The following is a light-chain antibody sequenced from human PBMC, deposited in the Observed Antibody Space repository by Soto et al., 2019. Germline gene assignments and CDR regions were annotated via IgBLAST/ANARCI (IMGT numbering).Light chain of an antibody. CDR3: QQSYSTPFT. CDR1: QSISRY. Sequence: DIQMPQSPSSLSASVGDRVTITCRASQSISRYLNWYQQKPGKAPELLIYATSNLQSEVPSRFTGSGSGPDFTLTVNTLQPEDFATYYCQQSYSTPFTFGGGTKVEIK. CDR2: ATS. J-gene: IGKJ4*01. V-gene: IGKV1-39*01.